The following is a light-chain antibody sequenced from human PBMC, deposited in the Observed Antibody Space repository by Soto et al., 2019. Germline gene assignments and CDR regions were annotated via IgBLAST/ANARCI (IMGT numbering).Light chain of an antibody. CDR3: QQYSDLPMT. V-gene: IGKV3-20*01. Sequence: LLTQSPGTLSLSPGERAILSCGASQTVNKNYLAWCQQKPGQAPRLLIYGASRRATGIPDRFSGSASGTDFTLTISRLEPEDFEVYFCQQYSDLPMTFGQGTRLEIK. CDR1: QTVNKNY. J-gene: IGKJ5*01. CDR2: GAS.